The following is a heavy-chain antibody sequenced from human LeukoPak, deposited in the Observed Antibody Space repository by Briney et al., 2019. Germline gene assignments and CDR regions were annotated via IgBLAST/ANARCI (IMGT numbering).Heavy chain of an antibody. CDR1: GFTFSSYG. CDR3: ARDSLRYSSGRIDY. Sequence: GGSLRLSCAASGFTFSSYGMHWVRQAPGKGLEWVAVIWYDGSNKYYADSVKGRFTISRDNSKNTLYLQMNSLRAEDTAVYYCARDSLRYSSGRIDYWGQGTLDTVSS. V-gene: IGHV3-33*01. D-gene: IGHD6-19*01. CDR2: IWYDGSNK. J-gene: IGHJ4*02.